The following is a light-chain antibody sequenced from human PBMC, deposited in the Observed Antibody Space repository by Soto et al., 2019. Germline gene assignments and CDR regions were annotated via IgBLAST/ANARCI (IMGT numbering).Light chain of an antibody. V-gene: IGKV3D-15*01. CDR1: QSLNRN. Sequence: EILMTQSPATLSVSPGERATLSCRASQSLNRNLAWYQQKPGQAPRLIIYRASTRASGIPARFSGSGSGTEFTLTISSLQSEDFALYYCQHYNDWPPAFTFGPGTKVDL. CDR2: RAS. J-gene: IGKJ3*01. CDR3: QHYNDWPPAFT.